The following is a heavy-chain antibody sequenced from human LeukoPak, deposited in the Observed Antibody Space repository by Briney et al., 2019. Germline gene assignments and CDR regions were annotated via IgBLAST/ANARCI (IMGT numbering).Heavy chain of an antibody. V-gene: IGHV3-30-3*01. J-gene: IGHJ4*02. D-gene: IGHD6-13*01. Sequence: GGSLRLSCAASGFTFSSYAMHWVRQAPGKGLEWVAVISYDGSNKYYADSVKGRFTISRDNSKNTLYLQMNSLRAEDTAVYYCARSARLYSSSWDRFDYWGQGTLVTVSS. CDR1: GFTFSSYA. CDR3: ARSARLYSSSWDRFDY. CDR2: ISYDGSNK.